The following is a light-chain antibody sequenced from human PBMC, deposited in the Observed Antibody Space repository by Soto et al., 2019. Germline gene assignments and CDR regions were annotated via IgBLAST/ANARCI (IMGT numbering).Light chain of an antibody. Sequence: DIQMTQSPSTLSASVGDRVTITCRASQSISNWLAWYQQKPGKAPKLLIYKASNLESGVPSRFSCSGSGTEFTLTISSLQPDDFATYYCQQYNSTFGQGTKLEIK. CDR3: QQYNST. V-gene: IGKV1-5*03. CDR2: KAS. J-gene: IGKJ2*01. CDR1: QSISNW.